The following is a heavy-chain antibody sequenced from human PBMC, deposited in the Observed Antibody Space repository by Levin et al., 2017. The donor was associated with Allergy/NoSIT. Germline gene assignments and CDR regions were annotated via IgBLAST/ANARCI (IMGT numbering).Heavy chain of an antibody. CDR3: AREGSCSTTTCGWFDP. Sequence: GESLKISCAASGFTFTNYALTWVRQAPGKGLEWVSAVSGSGTNTYYADSVKGRFTISRDNSKNTVFLQMSSLRAEDTALYYCAREGSCSTTTCGWFDPWGQGTLVTVSS. V-gene: IGHV3-23*01. CDR1: GFTFTNYA. CDR2: VSGSGTNT. D-gene: IGHD2-2*01. J-gene: IGHJ5*02.